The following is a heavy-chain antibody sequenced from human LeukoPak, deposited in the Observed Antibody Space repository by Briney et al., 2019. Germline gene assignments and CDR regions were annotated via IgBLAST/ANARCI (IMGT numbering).Heavy chain of an antibody. CDR1: GFTFSSYS. J-gene: IGHJ5*02. CDR2: ISSSSSYI. Sequence: GGSLRLSCAASGFTFSSYSMNWVRQAPGKGLEWVSSISSSSSYIYYADSVKGRFTISRDNAKNSLYLQMNSLRAEDTAVYYCARDVRHRYCSSSSCYWGWLDPWGQGTLVTVSS. V-gene: IGHV3-21*04. D-gene: IGHD2-2*01. CDR3: ARDVRHRYCSSSSCYWGWLDP.